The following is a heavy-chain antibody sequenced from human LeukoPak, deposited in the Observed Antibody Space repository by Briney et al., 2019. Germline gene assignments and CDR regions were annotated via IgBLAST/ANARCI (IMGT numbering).Heavy chain of an antibody. V-gene: IGHV3-64*02. Sequence: GGSLRLSCAASGFTFSNFAMRWVRQTPGKGLQYVAAISNSGHRTHYVDSVQGRFTVSRDNSKNTLYLQMGSLRPEDTALYYCARGLSGSSDKWGQGVLVAVSS. D-gene: IGHD7-27*01. CDR3: ARGLSGSSDK. CDR2: ISNSGHRT. J-gene: IGHJ1*01. CDR1: GFTFSNFA.